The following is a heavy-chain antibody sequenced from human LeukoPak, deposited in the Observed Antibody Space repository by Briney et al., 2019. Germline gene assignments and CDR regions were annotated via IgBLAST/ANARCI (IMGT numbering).Heavy chain of an antibody. V-gene: IGHV4-34*01. Sequence: SETLSLTCAVYGGSFSGYYWSWIRQPPGKGLEWIGEINHSGSTNYNPSLKSRVTISVDTSKNQFSLKLSSVTAADTAVYYCARSGRSYYDILTGYRPNWFDPWGQGTLVTVSS. CDR1: GGSFSGYY. CDR3: ARSGRSYYDILTGYRPNWFDP. CDR2: INHSGST. D-gene: IGHD3-9*01. J-gene: IGHJ5*02.